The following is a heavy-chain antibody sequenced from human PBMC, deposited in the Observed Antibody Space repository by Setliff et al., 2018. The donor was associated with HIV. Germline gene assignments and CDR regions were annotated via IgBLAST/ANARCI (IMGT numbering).Heavy chain of an antibody. J-gene: IGHJ3*02. CDR1: GYTFTSYD. Sequence: ASVKVSCKASGYTFTSYDINWVRQATGQGLEWMGWINPNSGNTGHAQKFQGRVAMTRDTSINTVYMELSSLRSEDTAVYYCARRIAFDIWGQGTMVTVS. CDR3: ARRIAFDI. V-gene: IGHV1-8*02. CDR2: INPNSGNT.